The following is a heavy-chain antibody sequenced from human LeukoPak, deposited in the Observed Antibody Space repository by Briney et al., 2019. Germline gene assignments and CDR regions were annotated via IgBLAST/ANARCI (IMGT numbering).Heavy chain of an antibody. CDR3: ATRGNDSSGYLIDY. D-gene: IGHD3-22*01. Sequence: PSETLSLTCTVSGGSISSYYWSWIRQPPGKGLEWIGYIYYSGSTNYNPSLKSRVTISVDTSKNQFSLKLSSVTAADTAVYYCATRGNDSSGYLIDYWGQGTLVTVSS. CDR2: IYYSGST. CDR1: GGSISSYY. J-gene: IGHJ4*02. V-gene: IGHV4-59*01.